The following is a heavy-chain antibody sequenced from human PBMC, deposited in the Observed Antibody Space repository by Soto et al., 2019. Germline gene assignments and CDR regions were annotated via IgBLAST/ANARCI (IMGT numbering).Heavy chain of an antibody. J-gene: IGHJ6*02. Sequence: GGSLRLSCAASGFTFSSYAMSWVRQAPGKGLEWVSGISGSGGSTYYADSVKGRFTISRDNSKNTVYLQMNSLRAEDTAVYYCAKGEYYDFWSGSDTNGIDVWGQGTTVTVSS. D-gene: IGHD3-3*01. V-gene: IGHV3-23*01. CDR3: AKGEYYDFWSGSDTNGIDV. CDR1: GFTFSSYA. CDR2: ISGSGGST.